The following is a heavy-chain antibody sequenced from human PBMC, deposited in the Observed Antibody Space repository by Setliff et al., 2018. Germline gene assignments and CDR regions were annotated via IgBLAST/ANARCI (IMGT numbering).Heavy chain of an antibody. J-gene: IGHJ4*02. CDR3: RFWSGYYKNDY. CDR1: GFTFSSHW. CDR2: INDSGTT. D-gene: IGHD3-3*01. Sequence: GSLRLSCVGSGFTFSSHWLDWIRQSPGKGLEWIGEINDSGTTNYSPSLKSRVTISLDASTNQFSLKLRSVSAADTAVYYCRFWSGYYKNDYWGQGTLVTVSS. V-gene: IGHV4-34*08.